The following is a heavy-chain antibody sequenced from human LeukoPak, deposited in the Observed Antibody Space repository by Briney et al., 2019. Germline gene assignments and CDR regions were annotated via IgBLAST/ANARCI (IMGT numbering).Heavy chain of an antibody. V-gene: IGHV3-11*06. D-gene: IGHD4-23*01. Sequence: GGSLRLSCAASGFTFSDYYMTWSRQARGKGLEWVSYISGGSSYTNFADSVKGSVTISRDNAKNSLYLQMNSLRAEDTAVYYCARVSLLDDGGLGDYWGQGTLVTVSS. CDR1: GFTFSDYY. CDR3: ARVSLLDDGGLGDY. J-gene: IGHJ4*02. CDR2: ISGGSSYT.